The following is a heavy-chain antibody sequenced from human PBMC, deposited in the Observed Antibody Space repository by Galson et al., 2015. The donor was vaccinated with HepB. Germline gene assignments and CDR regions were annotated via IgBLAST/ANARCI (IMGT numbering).Heavy chain of an antibody. CDR2: VYYNGST. Sequence: ETLSLTCTVSGGSISTYYWSWIRQSPGKGLEWIGYVYYNGSTTYNPSLKSRVAISVDTSKNQFSLKLTSVTAADNAVYYCARLLQGNYYFDYWGQGTLVTVSS. J-gene: IGHJ4*02. V-gene: IGHV4-59*01. CDR3: ARLLQGNYYFDY. CDR1: GGSISTYY.